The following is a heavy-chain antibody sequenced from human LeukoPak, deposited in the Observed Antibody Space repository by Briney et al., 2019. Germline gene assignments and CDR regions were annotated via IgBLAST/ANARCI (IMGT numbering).Heavy chain of an antibody. J-gene: IGHJ4*02. V-gene: IGHV1-18*01. CDR3: ARDSEPYGDYVDY. Sequence: ASVKVSCKASGYTFTSYGISWVRQAPGQGLEWMGWISTYNGNTKNAQKLQGRVTMTTDRSTRTVYMELRSLRSDDTALYYCARDSEPYGDYVDYWGQGTLATVSS. CDR2: ISTYNGNT. CDR1: GYTFTSYG. D-gene: IGHD4-17*01.